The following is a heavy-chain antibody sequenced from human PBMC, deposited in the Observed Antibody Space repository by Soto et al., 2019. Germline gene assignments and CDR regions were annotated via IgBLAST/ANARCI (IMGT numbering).Heavy chain of an antibody. CDR3: VGRTNSNYIAF. Sequence: EVQLLESGGGMVQPGGSLRLSCVASGLTFGNYAMRWVRQAPGQGLEWVSGINNGGSSTYYADSVKGRFTITRENSKNILYLQMNSLRAEDTAIYYCVGRTNSNYIAFWGQGTLVTVSS. J-gene: IGHJ4*02. V-gene: IGHV3-23*03. CDR2: INNGGSST. D-gene: IGHD4-4*01. CDR1: GLTFGNYA.